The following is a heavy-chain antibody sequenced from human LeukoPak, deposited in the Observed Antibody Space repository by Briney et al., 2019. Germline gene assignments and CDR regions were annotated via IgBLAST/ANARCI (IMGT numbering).Heavy chain of an antibody. V-gene: IGHV4-59*01. Sequence: SETLSLTCTVSGGSINNYYWSWIRQSPGKGLEWIGYIYDSGSTNYNPSLKSRVTISVDTSKNQFSLKLSSVTAADTAVYYCARGLDGGNPFDYWGQGTLVTVSS. CDR1: GGSINNYY. CDR2: IYDSGST. CDR3: ARGLDGGNPFDY. D-gene: IGHD4-23*01. J-gene: IGHJ4*02.